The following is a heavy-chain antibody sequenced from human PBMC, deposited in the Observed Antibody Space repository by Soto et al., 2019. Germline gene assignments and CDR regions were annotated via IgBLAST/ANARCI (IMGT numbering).Heavy chain of an antibody. V-gene: IGHV3-48*01. Sequence: EVQLVESGGGLVQPGGSLRLSCATSGFILSDCAMNWVRQAPGKGREWVSYISSSSRVIDYADSVKGRFTVSRDNATNSLYLQMNSLRAEETAVYYCARDLSWGSNWYYYMDVWGKGTTVTVSS. D-gene: IGHD7-27*01. CDR2: ISSSSRVI. CDR3: ARDLSWGSNWYYYMDV. J-gene: IGHJ6*03. CDR1: GFILSDCA.